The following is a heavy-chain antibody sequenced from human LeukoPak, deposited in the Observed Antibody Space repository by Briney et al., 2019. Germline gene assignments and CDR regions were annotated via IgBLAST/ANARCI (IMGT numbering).Heavy chain of an antibody. CDR1: GFTFSSYS. V-gene: IGHV3-48*04. CDR3: AKVRSGSANWALRIFDN. Sequence: PGGSLRLSCAASGFTFSSYSMNWVRQAPGKGLEWVSYISSSSSTIYYADSVKGRFTISRDNAKNSLSLQMNSLGAEDTAVYYCAKVRSGSANWALRIFDNWGQGTLVTVSS. D-gene: IGHD1-1*01. CDR2: ISSSSSTI. J-gene: IGHJ4*02.